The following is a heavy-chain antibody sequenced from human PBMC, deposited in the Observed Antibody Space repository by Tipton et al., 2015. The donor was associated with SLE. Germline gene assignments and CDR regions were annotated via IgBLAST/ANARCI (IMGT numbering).Heavy chain of an antibody. Sequence: TLSLTCSVSGGSITNHFWSWIRQPAGKGLEWIGRIYVSGGTNYNPSLQSRSSISIDTSKSQFSLRLSSVTAADTAVYYCARDRAICDSTSCFRSYFDSWGQGTLVTVSS. CDR3: ARDRAICDSTSCFRSYFDS. V-gene: IGHV4-4*07. CDR2: IYVSGGT. J-gene: IGHJ4*02. CDR1: GGSITNHF. D-gene: IGHD2-2*01.